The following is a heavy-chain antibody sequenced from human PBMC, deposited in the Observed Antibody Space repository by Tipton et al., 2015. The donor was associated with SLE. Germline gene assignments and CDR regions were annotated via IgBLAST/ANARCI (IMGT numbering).Heavy chain of an antibody. J-gene: IGHJ6*02. CDR3: ARVGSGSYYMNGMDV. Sequence: SLRLSCAASGFTFSSYWMSWVRQAPGKGLEWVANIKQDGSEKYYVDSVKGRFTISRDNAKNSLYLQMNSLRAEDTAAYYCARVGSGSYYMNGMDVWGQGTTVTVSS. D-gene: IGHD3-10*01. V-gene: IGHV3-7*01. CDR2: IKQDGSEK. CDR1: GFTFSSYW.